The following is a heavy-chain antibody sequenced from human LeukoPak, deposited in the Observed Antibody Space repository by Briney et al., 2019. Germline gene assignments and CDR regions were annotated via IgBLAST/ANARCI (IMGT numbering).Heavy chain of an antibody. Sequence: ASVKVSCKASGYTFTGYYIHWVRQAPGQGLEWMGWINPNSGGTSYAQRFQGRVTLTRDTSISTAYMELSRLRSGDTAVYYCARGGAGTAYYDWDFFRFDYWGQRTLVTVSS. D-gene: IGHD5-12*01. CDR1: GYTFTGYY. CDR2: INPNSGGT. V-gene: IGHV1-2*02. J-gene: IGHJ4*02. CDR3: ARGGAGTAYYDWDFFRFDY.